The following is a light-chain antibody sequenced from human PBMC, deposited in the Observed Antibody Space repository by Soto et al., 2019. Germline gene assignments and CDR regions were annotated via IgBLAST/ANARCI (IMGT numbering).Light chain of an antibody. J-gene: IGLJ3*02. Sequence: QSVLTHPPSVSAAPGQRITISCSGGSPNLVKNFVSWYQQLPKTAPKLLIYEDSKRPSGIPDRFSGSKSGTSATLGITGLQTGDEDDYYCGSWDSSLRDVVFGEGTK. V-gene: IGLV1-51*02. CDR3: GSWDSSLRDVV. CDR2: EDS. CDR1: SPNLVKNF.